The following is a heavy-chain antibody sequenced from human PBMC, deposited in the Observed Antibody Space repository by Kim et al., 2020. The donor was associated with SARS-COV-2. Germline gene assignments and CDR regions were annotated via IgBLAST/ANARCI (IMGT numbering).Heavy chain of an antibody. CDR1: GGSISSYY. Sequence: SETLSLTCTVSGGSISSYYWSWIRQPPGKGLEWIGYIYYSGSTNYNPSLKSRVTTSLDTSKNQFSLKLSSVTAADTAVYYCAREGYYDSSGYYHHDAFDIWGQGTMVTVSS. V-gene: IGHV4-59*01. CDR3: AREGYYDSSGYYHHDAFDI. D-gene: IGHD3-22*01. CDR2: IYYSGST. J-gene: IGHJ3*02.